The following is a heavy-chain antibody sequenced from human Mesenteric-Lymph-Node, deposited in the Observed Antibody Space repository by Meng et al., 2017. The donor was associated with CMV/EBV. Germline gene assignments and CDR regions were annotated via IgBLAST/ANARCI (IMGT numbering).Heavy chain of an antibody. J-gene: IGHJ2*01. CDR2: IKHDGSEI. V-gene: IGHV3-7*01. CDR3: ARVSGVVVVAASHWYFDL. Sequence: GGSLRLSCAASGFTFSSYSMHWVRQAPGKGLEWVANIKHDGSEIYYVDSVKGRFTVSRDNAKNSLFLQMNSLRAEDTAVYYCARVSGVVVVAASHWYFDLWGRGTLVTVSS. D-gene: IGHD2-15*01. CDR1: GFTFSSYS.